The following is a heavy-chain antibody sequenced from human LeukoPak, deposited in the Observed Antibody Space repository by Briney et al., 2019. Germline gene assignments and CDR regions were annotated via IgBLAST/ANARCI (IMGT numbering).Heavy chain of an antibody. CDR3: AKDHGRDYYGSGRYDY. V-gene: IGHV3-23*01. CDR2: ISGSGGST. CDR1: GFTFSSYG. J-gene: IGHJ4*02. Sequence: GGSLRLSCAASGFTFSSYGMSWVRQAPGKGLEWVSAISGSGGSTYYADSVKGRFTISRDNPKNTLYLQMNSLRAEDTAVYYCAKDHGRDYYGSGRYDYWGQGTLVTVSS. D-gene: IGHD3-10*01.